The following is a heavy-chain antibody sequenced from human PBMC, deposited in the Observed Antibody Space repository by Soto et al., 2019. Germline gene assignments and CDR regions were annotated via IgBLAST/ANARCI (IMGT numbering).Heavy chain of an antibody. D-gene: IGHD3-10*01. CDR1: GGSISSGDYY. V-gene: IGHV4-30-4*01. CDR3: ARVGGFGATTIDY. Sequence: QLQRQESGPGLVKPSQNLSLTCTVSGGSISSGDYYWSWIRQPPGKGLEWIGYIYYSGSTYYNPSLKSRVTISVDTSKNQFSLKLSSVTAADTAVYYCARVGGFGATTIDYWGQGTLVTVSS. J-gene: IGHJ4*02. CDR2: IYYSGST.